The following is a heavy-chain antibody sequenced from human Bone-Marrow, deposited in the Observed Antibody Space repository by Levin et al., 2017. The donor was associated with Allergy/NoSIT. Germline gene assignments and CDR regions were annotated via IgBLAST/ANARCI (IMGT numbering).Heavy chain of an antibody. V-gene: IGHV3-30*04. CDR1: GFTFSFYA. CDR2: ISYDGTNK. CDR3: ATDSSSWYLLDY. Sequence: GGSLRLSCAASGFTFSFYAMHWVRQAPGKGLEWVGVISYDGTNKYYADSVKGRFTISRDNSNNTLYLQMNSLRTEDTAVYYCATDSSSWYLLDYWGQGPLFTVSS. J-gene: IGHJ4*02. D-gene: IGHD6-13*01.